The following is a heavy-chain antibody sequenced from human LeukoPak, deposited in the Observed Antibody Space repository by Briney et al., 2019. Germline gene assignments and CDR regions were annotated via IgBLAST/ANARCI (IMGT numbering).Heavy chain of an antibody. CDR1: GFTFSSYW. CDR2: ISSSSSTI. D-gene: IGHD3-3*01. Sequence: GGSLRLSCAASGFTFSSYWMSWVRQAPWKGLEWVSYISSSSSTIYYADSVKGRFTISRDNAKNSLYLQMNSLRAEDTAVYYCAREALEFDYWGQGTLVTVSS. J-gene: IGHJ4*02. CDR3: AREALEFDY. V-gene: IGHV3-48*04.